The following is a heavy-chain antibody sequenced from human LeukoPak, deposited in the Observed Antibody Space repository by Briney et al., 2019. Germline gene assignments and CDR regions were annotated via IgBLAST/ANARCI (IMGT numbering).Heavy chain of an antibody. V-gene: IGHV4-39*01. Sequence: PSETLSLTCTVSGGSISSSGYYWGWISQPPGKGLECIGIIYYSGTTYYNPSLKSRVTISVTISVDTSKNQFSLKLSSVTAADTAVYYCARLGCSGGDCYLDYWGQGTLVTVSS. CDR3: ARLGCSGGDCYLDY. CDR2: IYYSGTT. J-gene: IGHJ4*02. CDR1: GGSISSSGYY. D-gene: IGHD2-21*02.